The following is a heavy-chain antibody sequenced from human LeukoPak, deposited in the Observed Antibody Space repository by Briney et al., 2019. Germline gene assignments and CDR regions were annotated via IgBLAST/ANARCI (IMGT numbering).Heavy chain of an antibody. CDR2: IYHSGST. V-gene: IGHV4-30-2*01. CDR1: GVSISSGGYS. D-gene: IGHD3-22*01. J-gene: IGHJ4*02. CDR3: ARGPYYYDNLAYYFDY. Sequence: PSETPSLTWAVSGVSISSGGYSWSWIRQPPGKGLEWIGYIYHSGSTYYNPSLKSRVTISVDRSKNQFSLKLSSVTAADTAVYYCARGPYYYDNLAYYFDYWGQGTLVTVSS.